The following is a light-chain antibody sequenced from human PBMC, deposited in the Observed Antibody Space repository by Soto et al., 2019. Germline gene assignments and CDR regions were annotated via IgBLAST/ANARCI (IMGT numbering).Light chain of an antibody. Sequence: EIVLIQSPATLSLSPGERATLSCRASQSVSSYLAWYQQKPGQAPRLLIYDTSNRATGIPARFSGSGSGTDFTLTISSLEPEDFAVYYCQQRSDWPPGYTFGQGTKLEI. J-gene: IGKJ2*01. CDR1: QSVSSY. CDR2: DTS. CDR3: QQRSDWPPGYT. V-gene: IGKV3-11*01.